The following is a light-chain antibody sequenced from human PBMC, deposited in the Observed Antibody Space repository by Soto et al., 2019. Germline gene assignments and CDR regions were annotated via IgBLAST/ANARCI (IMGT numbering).Light chain of an antibody. CDR2: EVS. CDR1: QSLLHITGETF. Sequence: VITQTPLSLSVAPGQPASISCKSSQSLLHITGETFLLWYLQKPGQSPQLLIYEVSTRVSGVPDRFSGSGSGTDFTLEISRVETDDVGIYYCMQSTQLPPTFGQGTRLEIK. V-gene: IGKV2D-29*02. J-gene: IGKJ5*01. CDR3: MQSTQLPPT.